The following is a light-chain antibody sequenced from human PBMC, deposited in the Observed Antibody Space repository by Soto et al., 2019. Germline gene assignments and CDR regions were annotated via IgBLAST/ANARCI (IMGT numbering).Light chain of an antibody. Sequence: EIVMTQSPATLSVSPGERATFSCRASQSVSSNLAWYQQKPGQAPRLLIYGASIRATGIPARFSGSGSGTEFTLTISTLQSEDFAIYYCQHYNNLPPWTCGQGTKVDIK. CDR3: QHYNNLPPWT. CDR2: GAS. J-gene: IGKJ1*01. V-gene: IGKV3-15*01. CDR1: QSVSSN.